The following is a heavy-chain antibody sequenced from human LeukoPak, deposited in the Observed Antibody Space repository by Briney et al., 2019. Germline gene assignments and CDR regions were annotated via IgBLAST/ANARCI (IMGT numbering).Heavy chain of an antibody. CDR1: GFTFSSYG. V-gene: IGHV3-30*18. CDR2: ISYDGSNK. D-gene: IGHD3-10*01. Sequence: GGSLRLSCAASGFTFSSYGMHWVRQAPGKGLEWVAVISYDGSNKYYADSVKGRFTISRDNSKNTLYLQMNSLRAEDTAVYYCAEDSGLTMVRGVNPDYWGQGTLVTVSS. J-gene: IGHJ4*02. CDR3: AEDSGLTMVRGVNPDY.